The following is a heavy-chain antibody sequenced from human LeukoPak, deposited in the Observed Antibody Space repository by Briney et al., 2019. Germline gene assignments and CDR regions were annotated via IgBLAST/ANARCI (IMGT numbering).Heavy chain of an antibody. CDR3: ARETYYYGSGSLTYYFDY. CDR2: ISYDGSNK. D-gene: IGHD3-10*01. V-gene: IGHV3-30-3*01. J-gene: IGHJ4*02. CDR1: GFTFSTYA. Sequence: GGSLRLSCAASGFTFSTYAMHWVRQAPGKGLDWVAVISYDGSNKYHADSVQGRFTTSRDNSKNTLYLQMNSLRPEDTAVYYCARETYYYGSGSLTYYFDYWGQGTLVTVSS.